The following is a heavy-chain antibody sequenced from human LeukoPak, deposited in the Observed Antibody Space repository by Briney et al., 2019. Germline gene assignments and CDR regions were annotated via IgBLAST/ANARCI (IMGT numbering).Heavy chain of an antibody. Sequence: GGSLRLSCAASGFTFSNFAMSWVRQAPGKGLEWVSAISDSGGSKYYADSVEGRFTISRDNSKNTLYLQMNSLRAEDTAVYYCAKDLYFGSGSFFDYWAREPWSPSPQ. CDR1: GFTFSNFA. CDR3: AKDLYFGSGSFFDY. V-gene: IGHV3-23*01. D-gene: IGHD3-10*01. CDR2: ISDSGGSK. J-gene: IGHJ4*02.